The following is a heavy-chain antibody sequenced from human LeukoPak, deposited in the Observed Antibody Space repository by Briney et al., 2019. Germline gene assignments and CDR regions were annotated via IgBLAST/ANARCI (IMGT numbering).Heavy chain of an antibody. CDR2: MNPGRGDT. CDR3: ARDWGVCSSDI. J-gene: IGHJ3*02. D-gene: IGHD2-21*01. V-gene: IGHV1-2*02. CDR1: VYTFTDYY. Sequence: ASVSVSFTCAVYTFTDYYIHWVRQGPGQGLGWVAWMNPGRGDTSNAQKFQGRVTMSRDTAISTVYMYLSRLSPDETAVYYCARDWGVCSSDIWAQGPMVRVST.